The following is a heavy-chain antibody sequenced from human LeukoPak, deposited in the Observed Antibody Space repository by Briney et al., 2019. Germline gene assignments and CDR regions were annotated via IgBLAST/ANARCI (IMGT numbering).Heavy chain of an antibody. CDR2: INSDGTSI. D-gene: IGHD4-23*01. CDR1: GFTFSDYW. J-gene: IGHJ4*02. CDR3: ARDRWNFDY. Sequence: QPGGSLRLSCAASGFTFSDYWMHWLRQARGKGLVWVSRINSDGTSISYADSVKGRFTISRDNAKNPLYLQMNRLRTEDTAVYYSARDRWNFDYWGQGTLVTVSS. V-gene: IGHV3-74*01.